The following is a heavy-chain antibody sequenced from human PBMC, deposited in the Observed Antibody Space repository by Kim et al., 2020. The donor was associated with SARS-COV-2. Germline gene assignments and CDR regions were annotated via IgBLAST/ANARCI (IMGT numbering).Heavy chain of an antibody. CDR1: GFTLSSYS. V-gene: IGHV3-74*03. CDR2: FNDDGTII. CDR3: VRGSHWSFDY. J-gene: IGHJ4*02. D-gene: IGHD6-19*01. Sequence: RGSLRLSCVASGFTLSSYSMFWVRQAPGKGLVWVSRFNDDGTIITYADSVKGRFTISRDNAKNTLYLQMNSLRADDTAVYYCVRGSHWSFDYRGQGTLVT.